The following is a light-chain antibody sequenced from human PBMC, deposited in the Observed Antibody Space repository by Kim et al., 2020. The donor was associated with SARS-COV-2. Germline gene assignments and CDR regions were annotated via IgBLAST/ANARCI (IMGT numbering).Light chain of an antibody. CDR1: SYNIGSNT. CDR2: SNN. V-gene: IGLV1-44*01. Sequence: ELTQPPSTSGTPGQRVSISCSGSSYNIGSNTVNWYHQLQGTAPNLFIYSNNQRPSGIPERFSGSKSGTSASLTISELQSEYEADHYCAVWDDSLNGWVISRGTQLTVL. CDR3: AVWDDSLNGWV. J-gene: IGLJ3*02.